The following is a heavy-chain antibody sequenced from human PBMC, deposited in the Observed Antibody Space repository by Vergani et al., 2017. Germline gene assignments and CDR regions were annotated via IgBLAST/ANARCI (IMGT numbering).Heavy chain of an antibody. Sequence: EVQLVESGGGLVQPGGSLKLSCAASGFTFSGSAMHWVRQASGKGLEWVGRIRSKANSYATAYAASVKGRFTISRDNSKNTLYLQMNSLRAEDTAVYYCAKLNDFWSGNWVDYWGQGTLVTVSS. V-gene: IGHV3-73*02. CDR3: AKLNDFWSGNWVDY. CDR2: IRSKANSYAT. D-gene: IGHD3-3*01. J-gene: IGHJ4*02. CDR1: GFTFSGSA.